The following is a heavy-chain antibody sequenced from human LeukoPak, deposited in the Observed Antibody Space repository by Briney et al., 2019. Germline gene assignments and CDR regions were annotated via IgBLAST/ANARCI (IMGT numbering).Heavy chain of an antibody. V-gene: IGHV3-21*01. J-gene: IGHJ4*02. Sequence: GGSLRLSCAASGFTFSSYSMNWVRQAPGKGLEWVSSISSSSSYIYYADSAKGRYTISRDNAKNSLYLQMNSPRAEDTAVYYCARDSSGYYKGDYWGQGTLVTVSS. CDR1: GFTFSSYS. D-gene: IGHD3-22*01. CDR2: ISSSSSYI. CDR3: ARDSSGYYKGDY.